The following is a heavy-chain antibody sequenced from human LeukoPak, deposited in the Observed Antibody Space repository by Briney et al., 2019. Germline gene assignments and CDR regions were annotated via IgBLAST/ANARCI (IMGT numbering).Heavy chain of an antibody. CDR1: GGSISSYY. CDR3: AGHSSSWANWFDP. CDR2: IYYSGST. D-gene: IGHD6-13*01. V-gene: IGHV4-59*01. J-gene: IGHJ5*02. Sequence: PSETLSLTCTVSGGSISSYYWSWLRQPPGKGLEWIGYIYYSGSTNYNPSLKSRVTISVDTSKNQFSLKLSSVTAADTVVYYCAGHSSSWANWFDPWGQGTLVTVSS.